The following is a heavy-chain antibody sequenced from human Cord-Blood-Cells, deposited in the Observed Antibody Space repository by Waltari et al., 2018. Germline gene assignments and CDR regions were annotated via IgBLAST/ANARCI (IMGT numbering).Heavy chain of an antibody. Sequence: QLQLQESGSGLVKPSQTLSLTCAVSGGSLSSGGYSWSWIRQPPGKGLEWIGYIYHSGSTYYNPSLKSRVTISVDRSKNQFSLKLSSVTAADTAVYYCARGVTIFGVVMNYGMDVWGQGTTVTVSS. CDR2: IYHSGST. CDR1: GGSLSSGGYS. CDR3: ARGVTIFGVVMNYGMDV. D-gene: IGHD3-3*01. V-gene: IGHV4-30-2*01. J-gene: IGHJ6*02.